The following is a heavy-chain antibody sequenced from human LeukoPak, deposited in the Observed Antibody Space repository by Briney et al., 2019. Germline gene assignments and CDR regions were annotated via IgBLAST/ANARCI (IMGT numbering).Heavy chain of an antibody. CDR3: ARTRFPYFRLSVADYYHMDV. CDR2: IIPIFGTT. D-gene: IGHD6-19*01. CDR1: GGTFSNYV. J-gene: IGHJ6*03. V-gene: IGHV1-69*06. Sequence: ASVKVSCKASGGTFSNYVISWVRQAPGQGLEWMGGIIPIFGTTNYAQKFQGRVTIDADKSTSTVYIGLSSLRSEDTAVYYCARTRFPYFRLSVADYYHMDVWGKGTTVTVSS.